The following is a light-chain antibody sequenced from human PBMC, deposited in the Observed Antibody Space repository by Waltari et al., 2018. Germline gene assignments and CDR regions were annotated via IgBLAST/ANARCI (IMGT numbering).Light chain of an antibody. CDR1: SSNIGAGYD. CDR2: GNS. V-gene: IGLV1-40*01. CDR3: QSYDRSLSGYV. Sequence: QSVLTQPPSVSGAPGQRVTISCTGSSSNIGAGYDVHWYQHLPRTAPKLLIYGNSNRPSGVPDRFSGSNSGTSASLAISGLQAEDEADYYCQSYDRSLSGYVFGSGTKVTVL. J-gene: IGLJ1*01.